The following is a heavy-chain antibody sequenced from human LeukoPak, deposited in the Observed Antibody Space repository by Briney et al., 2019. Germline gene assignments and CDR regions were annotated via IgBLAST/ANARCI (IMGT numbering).Heavy chain of an antibody. J-gene: IGHJ4*02. CDR2: MNPNSGNT. V-gene: IGHV1-8*01. D-gene: IGHD1-7*01. CDR3: ARGTLTGTIGDY. Sequence: ASVKVSCKASGYTFTSYDINWVRQATGQGLEWMGWMNPNSGNTGYAQKFRGRVTMTRNTSISTAYMELSSLRSEDTAVYYCARGTLTGTIGDYWGQETLVTVSS. CDR1: GYTFTSYD.